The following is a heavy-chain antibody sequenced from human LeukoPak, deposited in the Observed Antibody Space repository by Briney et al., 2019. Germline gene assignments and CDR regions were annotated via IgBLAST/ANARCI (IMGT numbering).Heavy chain of an antibody. D-gene: IGHD2/OR15-2a*01. Sequence: GESLKISCKGSGYSFTSYWIHWVRQMPGKGLEWMGIIFPGDSETRYNPSFQGQVTISVDRSITTAYLQWSSVKASDSAIYYCAMTRAPRILGPDYWGQGTLVTVSS. J-gene: IGHJ4*02. V-gene: IGHV5-51*01. CDR3: AMTRAPRILGPDY. CDR1: GYSFTSYW. CDR2: IFPGDSET.